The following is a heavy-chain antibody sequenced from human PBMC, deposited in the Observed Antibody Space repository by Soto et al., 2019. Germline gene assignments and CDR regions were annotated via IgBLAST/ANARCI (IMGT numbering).Heavy chain of an antibody. CDR2: ISGSGGST. CDR3: AKDQFGYSSGWYQGIFDY. J-gene: IGHJ4*02. D-gene: IGHD6-19*01. Sequence: GGSLRLFCAASGFTFSSYAMSWVRQAPGKGLEWVSAISGSGGSTYYTDSVKGRFTISRDNSKNTLYLQMNSLRAEDTAVYYCAKDQFGYSSGWYQGIFDYCGQGTLVTVSS. V-gene: IGHV3-23*01. CDR1: GFTFSSYA.